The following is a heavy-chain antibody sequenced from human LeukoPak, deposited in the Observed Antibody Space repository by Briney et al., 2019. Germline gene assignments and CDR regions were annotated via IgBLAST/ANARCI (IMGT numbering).Heavy chain of an antibody. D-gene: IGHD1-26*01. CDR3: ATVSSVGATGYFDY. Sequence: PSETLSLTCTVSGGSISSYYWSWIRQPPGKGLEWIGYIYYSGSTNYNPSLKSRVTISVDTSKNQFSLKLSSVTAADTAVYYCATVSSVGATGYFDYWGQGTLVTAPS. J-gene: IGHJ4*02. CDR2: IYYSGST. V-gene: IGHV4-59*01. CDR1: GGSISSYY.